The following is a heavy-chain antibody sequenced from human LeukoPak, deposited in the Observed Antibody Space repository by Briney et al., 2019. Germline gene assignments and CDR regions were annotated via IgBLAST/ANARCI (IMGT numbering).Heavy chain of an antibody. D-gene: IGHD6-13*01. V-gene: IGHV4-34*01. J-gene: IGHJ4*02. Sequence: KSSETLSLTCAVYGGSFSGYYWSWIRQPPGKGLEWIGEIYHSGSTNYNPSLKSRVTISVDKSKNQFSLKLSSVTAADTAVYYCARYGSSSWQYYFDYWGQGTLVTVSS. CDR2: IYHSGST. CDR3: ARYGSSSWQYYFDY. CDR1: GGSFSGYY.